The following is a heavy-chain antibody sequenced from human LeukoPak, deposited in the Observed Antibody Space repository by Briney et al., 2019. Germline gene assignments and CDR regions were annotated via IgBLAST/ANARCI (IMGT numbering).Heavy chain of an antibody. V-gene: IGHV1-46*01. CDR3: ARGGYNWNDEYYFDY. Sequence: GASVKVSCKASGYTFTSYYMHWVRQAPGQGLEWMGIINPSGGSTSYAQKFQGRVTMTRDTSTSTVYMELSSLRSEDTAVYYCARGGYNWNDEYYFDYWGQGTLVTVSS. J-gene: IGHJ4*02. CDR2: INPSGGST. D-gene: IGHD1-20*01. CDR1: GYTFTSYY.